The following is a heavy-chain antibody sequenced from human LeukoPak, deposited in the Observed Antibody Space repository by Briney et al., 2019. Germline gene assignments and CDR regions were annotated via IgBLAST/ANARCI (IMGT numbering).Heavy chain of an antibody. CDR3: ARDVGITVADSFDP. CDR2: IHIYRGNT. V-gene: IGHV1-18*01. CDR1: GYTSTNYG. J-gene: IGHJ5*02. D-gene: IGHD6-13*01. Sequence: ASVKVSCKASGYTSTNYGISWVRQAPGQGLEWMGWIHIYRGNTNYARKFQGRVTMTTDTSTSTAYMEVRGLRSDDTAMYYCARDVGITVADSFDPWGQGTLVTVSS.